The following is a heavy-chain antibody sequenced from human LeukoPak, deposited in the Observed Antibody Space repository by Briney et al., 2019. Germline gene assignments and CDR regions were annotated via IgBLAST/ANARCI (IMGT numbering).Heavy chain of an antibody. CDR3: ARDANYHVSSDYYDAFDI. V-gene: IGHV3-7*01. Sequence: GGSLRLSCAASGFLFSNYWMTWLRQAPGKGLEWVANIRGDESRKYYLDSVTGRFTISRDNAKNSLYLQMNSLRAEDTAVYYCARDANYHVSSDYYDAFDIWGQGTMVTVSS. CDR1: GFLFSNYW. CDR2: IRGDESRK. D-gene: IGHD3-22*01. J-gene: IGHJ3*02.